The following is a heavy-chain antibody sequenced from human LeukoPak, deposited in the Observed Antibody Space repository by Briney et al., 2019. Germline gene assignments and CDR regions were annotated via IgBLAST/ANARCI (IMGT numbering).Heavy chain of an antibody. CDR3: ARTDWALATNWYFDL. D-gene: IGHD3-9*01. J-gene: IGHJ2*01. CDR2: THYSGST. CDR1: GGSISSYY. V-gene: IGHV4-59*01. Sequence: SETLSLTFTVSGGSISSYYWSWVRQSPGKGLEWIGYTHYSGSTNYNRSLKSRVTISVDTSNNQFSLNLSSVTAADTAVYYCARTDWALATNWYFDLWGRGTLVTVSS.